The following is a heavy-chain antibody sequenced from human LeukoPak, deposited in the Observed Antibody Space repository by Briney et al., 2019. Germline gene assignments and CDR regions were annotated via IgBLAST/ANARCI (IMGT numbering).Heavy chain of an antibody. CDR3: ARDRVATGYFDY. J-gene: IGHJ4*02. V-gene: IGHV4-39*07. CDR1: SGSISGSSYY. CDR2: IYYSGST. Sequence: SETLSLTCTVSSGSISGSSYYWGWIRQPPGKGLEWIGSIYYSGSTYYNPSLKSRVTISVDTSKNQFSLKLSSVTAADTAVYYCARDRVATGYFDYWAREPWSPSPQ. D-gene: IGHD5-12*01.